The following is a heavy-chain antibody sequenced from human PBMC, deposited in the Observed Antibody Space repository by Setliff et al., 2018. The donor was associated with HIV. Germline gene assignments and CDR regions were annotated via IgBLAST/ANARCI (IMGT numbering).Heavy chain of an antibody. V-gene: IGHV4-34*01. CDR2: IYYSGST. Sequence: PSETLSLTCAVYGGSFSGSSWSWIRQPPGKGLEWIGSIYYSGSTYYNPSLKSRVTISVDTSKNQFSLKLSSVTAADTAVYYCARVYGVTTLNYYYYYMDVWGKGTTVTVSS. J-gene: IGHJ6*03. CDR3: ARVYGVTTLNYYYYYMDV. CDR1: GGSFSGSS. D-gene: IGHD4-17*01.